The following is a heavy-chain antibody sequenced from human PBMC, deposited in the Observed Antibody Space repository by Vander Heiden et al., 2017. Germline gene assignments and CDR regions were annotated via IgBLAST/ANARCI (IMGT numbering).Heavy chain of an antibody. D-gene: IGHD6-6*01. CDR2: ISSSSSAV. V-gene: IGHV3-48*02. Sequence: EVQLVESGGGLVQPGGSLRLSCAASGFGFSSYTMSWVRQAPGKGLEWVSSISSSSSAVYYADSVQGRFTISRDNAKNSLYLQIHSLRDEDTAVYFCARSRSSGDYWGQGTLVTVSS. J-gene: IGHJ4*02. CDR1: GFGFSSYT. CDR3: ARSRSSGDY.